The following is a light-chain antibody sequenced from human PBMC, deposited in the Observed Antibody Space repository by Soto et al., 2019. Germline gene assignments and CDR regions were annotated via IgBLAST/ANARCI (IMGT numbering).Light chain of an antibody. CDR3: QQLSNWPPALT. J-gene: IGKJ4*01. Sequence: EIVLTQSAATLSLSTGERATLSCRASQSVSSYLAWYQQKPGQAPRLLIYDASNRATGIPARFSGSGSATDFTITSSRLEHEDFAIYYCQQLSNWPPALTFGGGTTVEIK. CDR2: DAS. CDR1: QSVSSY. V-gene: IGKV3-11*01.